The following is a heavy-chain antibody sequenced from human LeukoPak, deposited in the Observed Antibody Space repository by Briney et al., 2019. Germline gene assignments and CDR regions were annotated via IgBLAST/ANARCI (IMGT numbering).Heavy chain of an antibody. Sequence: GGSLRLSCAASGFTFSSYGMSWVRQAPGKGLEWVSAISGSGGSTYYADSVKGRFTISRDNSKNTLYLQINNLRDEDTAVYYCAKDDRLLRFLHWGQGTLVTVSS. CDR2: ISGSGGST. CDR1: GFTFSSYG. D-gene: IGHD3-16*01. CDR3: AKDDRLLRFLH. V-gene: IGHV3-23*01. J-gene: IGHJ4*02.